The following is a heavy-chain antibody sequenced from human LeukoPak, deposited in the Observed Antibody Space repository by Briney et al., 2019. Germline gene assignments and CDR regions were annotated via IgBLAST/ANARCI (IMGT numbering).Heavy chain of an antibody. Sequence: SETLSLTCTVSGGSISSGDYYWSWIRQPPGKGLELIGYIYYSGSTYYNPSLKSRVTISVDTSKKQFSLKLSSVTAADTAVYYCARSTVVPAAPFDYWGQGTLVTVSS. CDR2: IYYSGST. V-gene: IGHV4-30-4*08. J-gene: IGHJ4*02. D-gene: IGHD2-2*01. CDR3: ARSTVVPAAPFDY. CDR1: GGSISSGDYY.